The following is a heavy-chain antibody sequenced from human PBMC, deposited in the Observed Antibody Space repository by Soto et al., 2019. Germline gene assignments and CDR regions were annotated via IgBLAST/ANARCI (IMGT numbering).Heavy chain of an antibody. CDR3: ARDPGGGTNSWFAP. CDR2: ISYDGSNK. D-gene: IGHD1-1*01. Sequence: QVQLVESGGGVVQPGRSLRLSCAASGFTFSSYAMHWVRQAPGKGLEWVAVISYDGSNKYYADSVKGRFTISRDNSKSTLYGQNNSLSAGGMAVYYCARDPGGGTNSWFAPWGQGSLGNVSS. V-gene: IGHV3-30-3*01. J-gene: IGHJ5*02. CDR1: GFTFSSYA.